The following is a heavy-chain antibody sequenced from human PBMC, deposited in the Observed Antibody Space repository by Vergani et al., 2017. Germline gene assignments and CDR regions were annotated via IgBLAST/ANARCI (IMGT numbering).Heavy chain of an antibody. CDR3: ARGTPGYQGGDRRFDP. J-gene: IGHJ5*02. D-gene: IGHD5-12*01. Sequence: QLVESGGGLVQPGGSLRLSCAASGFTFSSYSMSWVRQAPGKGLAWVSFISSSITTISYADSVKGRFTISRDNGEYSLYLQMNSLRAEDTAVYFCARGTPGYQGGDRRFDPWGQGTLVTVSS. CDR2: ISSSITTI. CDR1: GFTFSSYS. V-gene: IGHV3-48*01.